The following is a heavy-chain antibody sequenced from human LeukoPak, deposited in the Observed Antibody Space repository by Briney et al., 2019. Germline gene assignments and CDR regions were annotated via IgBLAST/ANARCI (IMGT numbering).Heavy chain of an antibody. CDR1: GFAFSGYD. Sequence: GGSLRLPCAASGFAFSGYDMNWVRQSPGKGLEWVSHISTSDSAIYYADSVKGRFTISRDNAKNSLFLQMNSLRAEDTAVCYCARDSIVPLYYWGQGTLVAVSS. J-gene: IGHJ4*02. D-gene: IGHD3-22*01. CDR2: ISTSDSAI. CDR3: ARDSIVPLYY. V-gene: IGHV3-48*03.